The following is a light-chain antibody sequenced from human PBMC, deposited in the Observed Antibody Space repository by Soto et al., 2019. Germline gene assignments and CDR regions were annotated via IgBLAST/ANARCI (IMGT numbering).Light chain of an antibody. Sequence: EIVLTQSPATLSLSPGERATLSCRASQSVNSDLAWYQQKPGQAPRLLIYGASNRATGIPARFSGSGSGTDFTLTVSSLEPEDFAVYFCQQRSKCPLTFGGGTKVEIK. CDR3: QQRSKCPLT. J-gene: IGKJ4*01. CDR1: QSVNSD. CDR2: GAS. V-gene: IGKV3-11*01.